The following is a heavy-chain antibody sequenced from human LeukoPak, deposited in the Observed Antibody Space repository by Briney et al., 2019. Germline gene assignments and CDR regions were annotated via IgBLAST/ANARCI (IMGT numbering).Heavy chain of an antibody. CDR3: ARVPAAISAFDI. Sequence: SETLSLTCTVSGGPISSYYWSWIRQPPGKGLEWIGYIYYSGSTNYNPSLKSRVTISVDTSKNQFSLKLSSVTAADTAVYYCARVPAAISAFDIWGQGTMVTVSS. J-gene: IGHJ3*02. V-gene: IGHV4-59*01. D-gene: IGHD2-2*02. CDR2: IYYSGST. CDR1: GGPISSYY.